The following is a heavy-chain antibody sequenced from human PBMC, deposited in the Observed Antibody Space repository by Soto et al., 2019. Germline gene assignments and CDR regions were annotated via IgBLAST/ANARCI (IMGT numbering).Heavy chain of an antibody. CDR1: GYTFTSYG. CDR2: ISAYNGNT. V-gene: IGHV1-18*01. D-gene: IGHD2-15*01. J-gene: IGHJ6*02. CDR3: ARYEGYCSGASSYSHYYGMDV. Sequence: ASVKVSCKASGYTFTSYGISWVRQAPGQGLEWMRWISAYNGNTNYAQKHQGRVTMTTDTSTSTAYMELRSLRSDDTAVYYCARYEGYCSGASSYSHYYGMDVWGQGTTVTVSS.